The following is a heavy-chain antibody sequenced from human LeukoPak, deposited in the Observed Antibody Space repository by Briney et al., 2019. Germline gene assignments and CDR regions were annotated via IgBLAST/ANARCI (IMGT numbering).Heavy chain of an antibody. CDR2: IKQDGSEK. J-gene: IGHJ4*02. Sequence: GGSLRLSCAASGFTFSNYWMSWVRQAPGKGLEWVANIKQDGSEKDYVDSVKGRFTISRDNARNSVYLQMNSLSDDDTAVYYCARDGDYIMPPFDYWGQGILVTVSS. CDR1: GFTFSNYW. V-gene: IGHV3-7*01. D-gene: IGHD4-17*01. CDR3: ARDGDYIMPPFDY.